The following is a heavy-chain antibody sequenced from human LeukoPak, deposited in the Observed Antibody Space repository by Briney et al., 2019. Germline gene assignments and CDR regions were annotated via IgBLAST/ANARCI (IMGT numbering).Heavy chain of an antibody. D-gene: IGHD6-6*01. V-gene: IGHV3-21*01. CDR3: ARADEYSSSPDY. Sequence: GGSLSLSGAASGFTFSSNSMNWLAQAQGKGREWVSSISSSSSYIYYADSVKGRFTISRDNAKNSLYLQMNSLRAEDTAVYYCARADEYSSSPDYWGQGTLVTVSS. CDR2: ISSSSSYI. J-gene: IGHJ4*02. CDR1: GFTFSSNS.